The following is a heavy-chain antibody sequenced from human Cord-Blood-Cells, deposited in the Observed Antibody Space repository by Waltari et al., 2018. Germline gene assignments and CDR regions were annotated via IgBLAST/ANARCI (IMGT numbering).Heavy chain of an antibody. CDR3: ARAPGDILTGYYMNWYFDL. CDR1: GYTFTGYY. CDR2: INPNSGGT. Sequence: QVQLVQSGAEVKKPGASVKVSCKASGYTFTGYYMHWVRQAPGQGLEWMGRINPNSGGTNYAQKFQGRVIMTRDTSISPAYMELSRLRSDDTAVYYCARAPGDILTGYYMNWYFDLWGRGTLVTVSS. V-gene: IGHV1-2*06. J-gene: IGHJ2*01. D-gene: IGHD3-9*01.